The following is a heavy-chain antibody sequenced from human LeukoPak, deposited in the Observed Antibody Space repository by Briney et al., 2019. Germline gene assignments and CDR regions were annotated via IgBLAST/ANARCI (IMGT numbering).Heavy chain of an antibody. CDR3: ARHVYCRSTSCSYYYYYMDV. J-gene: IGHJ6*03. CDR2: INPNSGGT. Sequence: ASVKVSCKASGYTFTDYYMHWVRQAPGQGLEWMGRINPNSGGTNYAQKFQGRVTMTRDTSISTAYMELSRLRSDDTAVYYCARHVYCRSTSCSYYYYYMDVWGKGTTVTVSS. V-gene: IGHV1-2*06. CDR1: GYTFTDYY. D-gene: IGHD2-2*01.